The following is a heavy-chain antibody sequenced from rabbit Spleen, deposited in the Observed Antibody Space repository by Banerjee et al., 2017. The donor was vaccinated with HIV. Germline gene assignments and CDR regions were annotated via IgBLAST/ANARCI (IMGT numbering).Heavy chain of an antibody. V-gene: IGHV1S45*01. CDR1: GVSFSISSY. CDR3: ARDTGSSFSSYGMDL. J-gene: IGHJ6*01. CDR2: IDAGSSGFT. D-gene: IGHD8-1*01. Sequence: QEQLEESGGDLVKPEGSLTLTCTASGVSFSISSYMCWVRQAPGKGLEWIACIDAGSSGFTYFATWAKGRFTISKISSTTVTLQVTSLTAADTATYFCARDTGSSFSSYGMDLWGQGTLVTVS.